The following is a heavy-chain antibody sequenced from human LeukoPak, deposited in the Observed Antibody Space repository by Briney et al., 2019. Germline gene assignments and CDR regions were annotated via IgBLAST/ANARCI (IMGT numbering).Heavy chain of an antibody. CDR3: ARGVGPYCGGDCSTPPTTTYYFDY. V-gene: IGHV4-30-4*01. CDR1: GGSISSGDYY. D-gene: IGHD2-21*02. Sequence: SETLSLTCTVSGGSISSGDYYWSWIRQPPGKGLEWIGYIYYSGSTYYNRSLKSRVTISVDTSKNQFSLKLSSVTAADTAVYYCARGVGPYCGGDCSTPPTTTYYFDYWGQGTLVTVSS. J-gene: IGHJ4*02. CDR2: IYYSGST.